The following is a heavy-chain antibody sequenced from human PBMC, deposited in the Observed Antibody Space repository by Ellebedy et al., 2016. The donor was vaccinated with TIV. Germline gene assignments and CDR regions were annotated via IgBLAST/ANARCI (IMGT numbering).Heavy chain of an antibody. V-gene: IGHV4-59*01. CDR1: GGSISTYY. CDR2: IYYSGSS. D-gene: IGHD4-17*01. CDR3: ASHYGLDY. J-gene: IGHJ4*02. Sequence: SETLSLTXTVSGGSISTYYWSWIRQPPGEGLEWIGYIYYSGSSNYNPSLKSRVTISGDTSKNQFFLKLSSVTAADTAAYYCASHYGLDYWGQGTLVTVSS.